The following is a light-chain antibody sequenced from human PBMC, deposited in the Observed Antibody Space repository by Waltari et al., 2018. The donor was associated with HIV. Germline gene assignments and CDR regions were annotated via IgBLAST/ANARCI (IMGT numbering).Light chain of an antibody. CDR1: QSVSRS. CDR2: RAT. Sequence: DIQMTQSPPTLSAYVGDSVTITCRASQSVSRSLAWYQQRPGKAPSLLIYRATTLQSGVPSRFSGSGSGTEFTLTISGLQPDDFATYYCQQYTTFSRTFGQGT. CDR3: QQYTTFSRT. J-gene: IGKJ1*01. V-gene: IGKV1-5*03.